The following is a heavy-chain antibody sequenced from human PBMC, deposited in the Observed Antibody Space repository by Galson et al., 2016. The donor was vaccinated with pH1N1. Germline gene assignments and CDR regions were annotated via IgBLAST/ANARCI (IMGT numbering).Heavy chain of an antibody. CDR3: AHSGYGDYVGGLHY. J-gene: IGHJ4*02. D-gene: IGHD4-17*01. CDR1: GFSLSTSGVG. Sequence: PALVKPTQTLTLTCTFSGFSLSTSGVGVGWIRQPPGKALEWLALIYWADDKRYSPSLKSRLTITKDTSTNQVVLTMTNMDPVDTATYYCAHSGYGDYVGGLHYWGQGTLVTVSS. V-gene: IGHV2-5*02. CDR2: IYWADDK.